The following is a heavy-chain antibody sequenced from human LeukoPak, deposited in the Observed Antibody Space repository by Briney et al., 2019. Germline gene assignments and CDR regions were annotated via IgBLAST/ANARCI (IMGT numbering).Heavy chain of an antibody. Sequence: GASVKVSCKASGYTFTSYYMHWVRQALGQGLEWMGIINPSGGSTSYAQKFQGRVTMTRDTSTSTVYMELSSLRSEDTAVYYCARERAVLDAFDIWGQGTMVTVSS. V-gene: IGHV1-46*01. J-gene: IGHJ3*02. D-gene: IGHD6-19*01. CDR3: ARERAVLDAFDI. CDR2: INPSGGST. CDR1: GYTFTSYY.